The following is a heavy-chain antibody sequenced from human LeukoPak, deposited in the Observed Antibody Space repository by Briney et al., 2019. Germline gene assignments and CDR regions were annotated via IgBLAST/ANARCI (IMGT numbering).Heavy chain of an antibody. CDR1: GYTFTSLG. CDR3: TRDHCRGDNCPSFDY. D-gene: IGHD2-15*01. V-gene: IGHV1-18*04. Sequence: GASVKVSCKPSGYTFTSLGISWVRQAPGQGLEWMRWIGAYNGDTNCAQKFQGRVTMTTDTSTSTAYMDLRSLRSDDTAVYYCTRDHCRGDNCPSFDYWGQGTLVTVSS. CDR2: IGAYNGDT. J-gene: IGHJ4*02.